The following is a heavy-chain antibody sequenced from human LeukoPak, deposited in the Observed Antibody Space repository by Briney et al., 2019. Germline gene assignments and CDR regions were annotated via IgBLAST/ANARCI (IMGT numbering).Heavy chain of an antibody. CDR3: AKAPSGWFVDY. CDR1: GFTFSSYG. Sequence: PGRSLRLSCAASGFTFSSYGMHWVRQAPGKGLEWVAVISHDGSNKYYADSVKGRFTISRDNSKNTLYLQMNSLRAEDTAVYYCAKAPSGWFVDYWGQGTLVTVSS. CDR2: ISHDGSNK. V-gene: IGHV3-30*18. D-gene: IGHD3-10*01. J-gene: IGHJ4*02.